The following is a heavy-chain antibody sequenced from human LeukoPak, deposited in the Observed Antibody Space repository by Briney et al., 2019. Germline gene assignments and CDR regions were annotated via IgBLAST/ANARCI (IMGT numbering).Heavy chain of an antibody. CDR1: GFTFSSYC. J-gene: IGHJ4*02. V-gene: IGHV3-30*18. CDR3: AKEPRRDGYNYLDY. CDR2: ISYYGSNK. D-gene: IGHD5-24*01. Sequence: GSSLRLSCAASGFTFSSYCMHWVRQAPAKGLAWVAGISYYGSNKYYADSVKGRFTISRENSKNTLYLQMNSLRAEDTAVYYWAKEPRRDGYNYLDYWGQGTLVTVSS.